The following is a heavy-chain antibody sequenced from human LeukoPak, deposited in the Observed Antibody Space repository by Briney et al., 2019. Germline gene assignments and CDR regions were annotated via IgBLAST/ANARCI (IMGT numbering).Heavy chain of an antibody. CDR2: IYSGGTT. Sequence: GGSLRLSWAASGFTVSTNYMSWVRQAPGKGLEWVSVIYSGGTTYYADYVKGRFTVSRDKSKNTLYLQMNSLRVDDTALYYCAKDGSRWPFEYWGQGTLVTVSS. V-gene: IGHV3-53*01. CDR1: GFTVSTNY. D-gene: IGHD4-23*01. CDR3: AKDGSRWPFEY. J-gene: IGHJ4*02.